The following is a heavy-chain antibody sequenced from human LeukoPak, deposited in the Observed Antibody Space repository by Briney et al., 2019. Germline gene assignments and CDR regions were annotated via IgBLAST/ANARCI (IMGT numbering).Heavy chain of an antibody. CDR1: GGSISSYY. J-gene: IGHJ5*02. CDR2: IYYSGST. Sequence: PSETLSLTCTVSGGSISSYYWSWIRQPPGKGLEWIAYIYYSGSTNYNPSLKSRVTISVDTSKNQFSLKLSSVTAADTAVYYCATQAVDTAMVTGWFDPWGQGTLVTVPS. CDR3: ATQAVDTAMVTGWFDP. V-gene: IGHV4-59*08. D-gene: IGHD5-18*01.